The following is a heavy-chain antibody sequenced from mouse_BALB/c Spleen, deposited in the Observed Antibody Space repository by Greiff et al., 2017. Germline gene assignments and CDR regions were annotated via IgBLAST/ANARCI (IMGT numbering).Heavy chain of an antibody. V-gene: IGHV3-6*02. CDR2: ISYDGSN. J-gene: IGHJ1*01. CDR1: GYSITSGYY. Sequence: EVKLQESGPGLVKPSQSLSLTCSVTGYSITSGYYWNWIRQFPGNKLEWMGYISYDGSNNYNPSLKNRISITRDTSKNQFFLKLNSVTTEDTATYYCARGSFYDGYLEYFDVWGAGTTVTVSS. D-gene: IGHD2-3*01. CDR3: ARGSFYDGYLEYFDV.